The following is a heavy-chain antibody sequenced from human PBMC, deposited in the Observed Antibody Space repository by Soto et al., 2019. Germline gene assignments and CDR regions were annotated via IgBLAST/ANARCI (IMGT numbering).Heavy chain of an antibody. Sequence: SETLSLTCTVSGGSISSDYWSWIRQPPGKGLEWIGYIYYSGSTNYNPSLKSRVTISVDTSKNQFSLKLNSMTAADTAVYYCARHNYGSGTTYFDYWGQGTLLTVSS. CDR3: ARHNYGSGTTYFDY. CDR2: IYYSGST. CDR1: GGSISSDY. D-gene: IGHD3-10*01. V-gene: IGHV4-59*08. J-gene: IGHJ4*02.